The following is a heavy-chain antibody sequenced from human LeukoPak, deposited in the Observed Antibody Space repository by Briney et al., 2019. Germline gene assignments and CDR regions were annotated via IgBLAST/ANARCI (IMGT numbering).Heavy chain of an antibody. D-gene: IGHD2-15*01. V-gene: IGHV1-2*02. CDR1: GYTFTSYY. CDR3: ATVRDIVVGGGPYYFDY. Sequence: ASVKVSCKASGYTFTSYYMHWVRQAPGQGLEWMGWINPHNGDTNYAQKFQGRVTMTRDTSITTAYMELSRLKSDDTAVYYCATVRDIVVGGGPYYFDYWGQGTLVTVSS. J-gene: IGHJ4*02. CDR2: INPHNGDT.